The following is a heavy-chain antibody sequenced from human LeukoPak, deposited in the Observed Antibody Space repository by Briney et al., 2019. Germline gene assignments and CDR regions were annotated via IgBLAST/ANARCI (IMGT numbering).Heavy chain of an antibody. CDR3: ARRAYGSGSYMDY. J-gene: IGHJ4*02. D-gene: IGHD3-10*01. CDR1: GDTFINDY. V-gene: IGHV1-46*01. CDR2: SNPGGGAT. Sequence: ASVKVSCKASGDTFINDYIHWVRQAPGQGLEWMGVSNPGGGATTYAQKFQGRVTITADESTSTAYMELSSLRSEDTAVYYCARRAYGSGSYMDYWGQGTLVTVSS.